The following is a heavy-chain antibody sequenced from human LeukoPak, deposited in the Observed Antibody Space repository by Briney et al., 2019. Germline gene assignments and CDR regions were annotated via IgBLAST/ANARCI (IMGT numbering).Heavy chain of an antibody. V-gene: IGHV3-74*01. CDR2: INSDGSIT. CDR1: GFTFTTYW. CDR3: ARDAVDTANAV. Sequence: PGGSLRLSCAASGFTFTTYWMHWVRQAPGKGLVWVSHINSDGSITSYADSVKGRFTISRDNAKNTLYLQMSSLRAEDTAVYYCARDAVDTANAVWGQGTTVTVS. D-gene: IGHD5-18*01. J-gene: IGHJ6*02.